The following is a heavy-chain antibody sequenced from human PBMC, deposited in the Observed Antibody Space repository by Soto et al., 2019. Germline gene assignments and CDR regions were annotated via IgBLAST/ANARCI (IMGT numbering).Heavy chain of an antibody. CDR3: AKPLELRSYYYYGMDV. J-gene: IGHJ6*02. CDR2: ISGSGGST. V-gene: IGHV3-23*01. CDR1: GFTFSSYA. D-gene: IGHD1-7*01. Sequence: EVQLLESGGGLVQPGGSLRLSCAASGFTFSSYAMSWVRQAPGKGLEWVSAISGSGGSTYYADSVKGRFTISRDNSKNTLYLQMNSLRAEDTAVYYCAKPLELRSYYYYGMDVWGQGTTVTVSS.